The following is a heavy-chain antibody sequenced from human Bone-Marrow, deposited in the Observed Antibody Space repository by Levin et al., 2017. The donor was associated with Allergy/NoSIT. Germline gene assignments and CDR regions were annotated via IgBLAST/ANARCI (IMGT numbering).Heavy chain of an antibody. D-gene: IGHD4-17*01. J-gene: IGHJ4*02. V-gene: IGHV3-48*01. CDR3: ARGTDSYGDYYFDY. CDR1: GFTFSSYS. CDR2: ISSSSSTI. Sequence: QAGGSLRLSCAASGFTFSSYSMNWVRQAPGKGLEWVSYISSSSSTIYYADSVKGRFTISRDNAKNSLYLQMNSLRAEDTAVYYCARGTDSYGDYYFDYWGQGTLVTVSS.